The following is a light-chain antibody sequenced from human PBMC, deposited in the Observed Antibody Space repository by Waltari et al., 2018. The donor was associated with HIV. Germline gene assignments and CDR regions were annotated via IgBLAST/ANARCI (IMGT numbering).Light chain of an antibody. V-gene: IGLV2-14*03. CDR1: SSDVGAYDY. J-gene: IGLJ1*01. CDR2: DVN. Sequence: QSALTQPASVSGSPGQSITISCTGTSSDVGAYDYVSWYQQHPGKAPKLMIYDVNNRPSGVYHRVSGSTSATTAPLTISGLQAEDEADYYCSSYTTSSTYVFGTGTKVTVL. CDR3: SSYTTSSTYV.